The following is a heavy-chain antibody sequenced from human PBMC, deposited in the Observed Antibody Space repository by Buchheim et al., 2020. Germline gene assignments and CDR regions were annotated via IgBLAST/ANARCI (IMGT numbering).Heavy chain of an antibody. D-gene: IGHD3-10*01. CDR2: ISYSGST. CDR3: ARGIQGSGGYYNPQQYYIDY. J-gene: IGHJ4*03. CDR1: GGSISNYF. V-gene: IGHV4-59*01. Sequence: QVQLQESGPGLVKPSATLSLTCNVSGGSISNYFWSWIRQPPGKGLEWIGYISYSGSTNYNPSLKSRVTTSGDMSKNQFSLKLSSATAADTAVYFCARGIQGSGGYYNPQQYYIDYWGQGTL.